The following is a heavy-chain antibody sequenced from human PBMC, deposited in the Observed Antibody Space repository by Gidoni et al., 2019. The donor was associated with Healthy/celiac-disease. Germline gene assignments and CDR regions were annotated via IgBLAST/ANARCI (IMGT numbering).Heavy chain of an antibody. D-gene: IGHD3-22*01. V-gene: IGHV3-53*04. CDR3: ARALNYYDSSGYYWALGY. Sequence: EVQLVESGGGLVQPGVSLRLSCAASGFTVSRNYMSWVRQAPGKGLEWVSVIYSGGSTYYADSVEGRFTISRHNSKNTLYLQMNSLRAEDTAVYYCARALNYYDSSGYYWALGYWGQGTLVTVSS. CDR2: IYSGGST. CDR1: GFTVSRNY. J-gene: IGHJ4*02.